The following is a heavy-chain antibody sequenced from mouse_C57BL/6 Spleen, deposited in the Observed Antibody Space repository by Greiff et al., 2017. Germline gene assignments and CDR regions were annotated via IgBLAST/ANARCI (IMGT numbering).Heavy chain of an antibody. Sequence: EVKLVESGGDLVKPGGSLKLSCAASGFTFSSYGMSWVRQTPDKSLEWVATISSGGSYTYYPDSVKGRFTISRDNAKNTLYLQMSSLKSEDTAMYYCASLYYYGSSSVDYWGQGTTLTVSS. CDR1: GFTFSSYG. D-gene: IGHD1-1*01. J-gene: IGHJ2*01. V-gene: IGHV5-6*02. CDR2: ISSGGSYT. CDR3: ASLYYYGSSSVDY.